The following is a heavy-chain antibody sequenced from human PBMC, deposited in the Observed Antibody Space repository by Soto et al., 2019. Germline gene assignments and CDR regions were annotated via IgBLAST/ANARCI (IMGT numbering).Heavy chain of an antibody. J-gene: IGHJ4*02. CDR3: ASGHDAYKVRY. D-gene: IGHD1-1*01. Sequence: QVQLQESGPGLVKPLQTLSLTCTVSGGSISSGGTGSYWTWIRQLPGKGLEWIGYIYYTGNTYYKPSLKSRPTISIDTSENQFSLKLTSVTAADTAVYFCASGHDAYKVRYWGQGTLVTVSS. V-gene: IGHV4-31*03. CDR1: GGSISSGGTGSY. CDR2: IYYTGNT.